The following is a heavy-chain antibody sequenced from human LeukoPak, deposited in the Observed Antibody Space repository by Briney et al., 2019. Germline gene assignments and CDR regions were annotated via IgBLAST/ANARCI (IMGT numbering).Heavy chain of an antibody. J-gene: IGHJ5*02. CDR2: INNSGST. Sequence: SETLSLTCAVYGGSFSGYYWSWIRQPPGKGLEWIGEINNSGSTNYNPSLKSRVTISVDTYKKKFSLKMRCVTAGDTGVYYCARGRXGAXRPGLYNWFDPWGQGTLVTVSS. CDR3: ARGRXGAXRPGLYNWFDP. CDR1: GGSFSGYY. D-gene: IGHD6-6*01. V-gene: IGHV4-34*01.